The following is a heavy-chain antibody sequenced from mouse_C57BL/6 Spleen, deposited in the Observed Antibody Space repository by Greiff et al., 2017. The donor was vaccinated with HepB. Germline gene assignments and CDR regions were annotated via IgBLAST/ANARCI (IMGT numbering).Heavy chain of an antibody. V-gene: IGHV14-1*01. J-gene: IGHJ1*03. CDR3: TTFPLLGYGSSYAIRYFDV. CDR2: IDPEDGDT. D-gene: IGHD1-1*01. CDR1: GFNIKDYY. Sequence: EVQLQQSGAELVRPGASVKLSCTASGFNIKDYYMHWVKQRPEQGLEWIGRIDPEDGDTEYAPKFQGKATMTADTSSNTAYLQLSSLPSEDTAVYYCTTFPLLGYGSSYAIRYFDVWGTGTTVTVSS.